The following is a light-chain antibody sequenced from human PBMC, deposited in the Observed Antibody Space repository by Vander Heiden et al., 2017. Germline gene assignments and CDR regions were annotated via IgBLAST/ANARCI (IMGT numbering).Light chain of an antibody. CDR3: SSYTSTSTVI. J-gene: IGLJ2*01. Sequence: QSALNQPASVSGSPGQSITISCTGTSSDVGTYDYVSWYQQHPGKAPQLMVYDVTNRPSGVSDRFSGSKSGNTASLTISGLQAEDEGDYYCSSYTSTSTVIFGGGTKLTVL. CDR2: DVT. CDR1: SSDVGTYDY. V-gene: IGLV2-14*03.